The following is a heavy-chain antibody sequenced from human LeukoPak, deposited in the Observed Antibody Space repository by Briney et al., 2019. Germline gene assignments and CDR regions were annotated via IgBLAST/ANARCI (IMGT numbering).Heavy chain of an antibody. V-gene: IGHV3-49*04. Sequence: GGSLRLSCTASGFTFGDYAMSWVRQAQGKGLEWVGFIRSKAYGGTTEYAASVKGRFTISRDKSKSIAYLQMSSLKTEDTAVYYCTRGRYSYGYVYYYGMDVWGQGTTVTVSS. J-gene: IGHJ6*02. CDR1: GFTFGDYA. CDR2: IRSKAYGGTT. D-gene: IGHD5-18*01. CDR3: TRGRYSYGYVYYYGMDV.